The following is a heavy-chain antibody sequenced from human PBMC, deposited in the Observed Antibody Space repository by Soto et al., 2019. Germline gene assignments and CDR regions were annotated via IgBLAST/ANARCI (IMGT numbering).Heavy chain of an antibody. CDR1: GGSISSSSYY. CDR2: IYYKGST. V-gene: IGHV4-39*01. CDR3: ARHVFSKGAFDI. D-gene: IGHD2-2*01. Sequence: SETLSLTCSVSGGSISSSSYYWGWIRQPPGKGLEWIASIYYKGSTYYNPSLKSRVTISVDTSKNQFSLKLSSVTAADTAVYYCARHVFSKGAFDIWGQGTMVTVS. J-gene: IGHJ3*02.